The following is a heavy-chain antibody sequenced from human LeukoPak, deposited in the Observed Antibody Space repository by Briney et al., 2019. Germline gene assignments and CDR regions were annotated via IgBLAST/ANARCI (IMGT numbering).Heavy chain of an antibody. CDR2: INHSGST. V-gene: IGHV4-34*01. J-gene: IGHJ5*02. D-gene: IGHD6-13*01. CDR3: AVPGYSSSWYPGWFDP. Sequence: SETLSLTCAVYGGSFSGYYWSWIRQPPGKGLEWIGEINHSGSTNYNPSLKSRVTISVDTSKNQFSLKLSSVTAADTAVYYCAVPGYSSSWYPGWFDPWGQGTLVTVSS. CDR1: GGSFSGYY.